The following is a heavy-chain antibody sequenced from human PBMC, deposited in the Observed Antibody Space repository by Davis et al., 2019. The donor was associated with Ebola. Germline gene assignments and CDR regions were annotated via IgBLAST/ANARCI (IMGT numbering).Heavy chain of an antibody. CDR1: GESFSDYF. J-gene: IGHJ6*02. V-gene: IGHV4-34*01. D-gene: IGHD1-26*01. CDR2: VNHSGSA. CDR3: ARGRGWGRLLYGMDV. Sequence: GSLRLSCAVYGESFSDYFWNWIRQPPGKGLEWIGEVNHSGSANYNPSLRSRGIISVDMSKNQFSLKLSSVTAADTAVYYCARGRGWGRLLYGMDVWGHGTTVTVSS.